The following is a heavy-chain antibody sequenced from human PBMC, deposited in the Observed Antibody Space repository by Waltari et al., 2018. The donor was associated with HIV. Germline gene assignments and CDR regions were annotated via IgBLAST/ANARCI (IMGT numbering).Heavy chain of an antibody. V-gene: IGHV4-39*01. CDR3: AAEYYDFWSGYHY. Sequence: QLQLQESGPGLVKPSETLSLTCTVSGGSISSSSYYWGWIRQPPGKGLEWIGSIYYSGSTYYNPSLKSRVTISVDTSKNQFSLKLSSVTAADTAVYYCAAEYYDFWSGYHYWGQGTLVTVSS. D-gene: IGHD3-3*01. CDR1: GGSISSSSYY. CDR2: IYYSGST. J-gene: IGHJ4*02.